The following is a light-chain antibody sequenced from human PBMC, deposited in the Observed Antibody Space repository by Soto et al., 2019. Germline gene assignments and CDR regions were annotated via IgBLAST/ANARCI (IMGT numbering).Light chain of an antibody. Sequence: DIQMTQSPSSLSPSVGDRLTLTCRASRTISTFLNWYQQKPGKAPKLLINITSNLQTGVPSRFSGSGSGTDFTLTITSLQREDFATYYCQQSYSPPFTFVPGTRVEIK. CDR1: RTISTF. J-gene: IGKJ3*01. CDR2: ITS. CDR3: QQSYSPPFT. V-gene: IGKV1-39*01.